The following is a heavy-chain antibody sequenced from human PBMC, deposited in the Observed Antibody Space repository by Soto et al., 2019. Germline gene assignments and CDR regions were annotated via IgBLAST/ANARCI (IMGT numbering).Heavy chain of an antibody. V-gene: IGHV3-48*01. CDR3: ASNYYMDV. CDR1: GFTFSDYS. J-gene: IGHJ6*03. CDR2: ISTSSSII. Sequence: GGSLILSCAASGFTFSDYSMNWLRQAPGKGLEWLSFISTSSSIIHYAASVKGRFTISRDNAKNPLYLQMNSLRAEDTAVYYCASNYYMDVWGKGTTVTVSS.